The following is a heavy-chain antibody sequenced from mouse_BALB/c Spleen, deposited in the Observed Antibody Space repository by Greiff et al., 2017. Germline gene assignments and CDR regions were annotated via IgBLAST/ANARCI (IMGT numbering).Heavy chain of an antibody. CDR1: GFTFTDYY. D-gene: IGHD2-3*01. CDR3: ARDRDDGYYDYYAMDY. V-gene: IGHV7-3*02. CDR2: IRNKANGYTT. Sequence: EVKLMESGGGLVQPGGSLRLSCATSGFTFTDYYMSWVRQPPGKALEWLGFIRNKANGYTTEYSASVKGRFTISRDNSQSILYLQMNTLRAEDSATYYCARDRDDGYYDYYAMDYWGQGTSGTVSS. J-gene: IGHJ4*01.